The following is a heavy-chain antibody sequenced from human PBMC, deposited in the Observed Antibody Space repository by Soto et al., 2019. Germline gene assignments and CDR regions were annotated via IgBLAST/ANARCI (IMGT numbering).Heavy chain of an antibody. J-gene: IGHJ5*02. CDR1: GGTISSYY. CDR3: ARAPAATSFWFDP. D-gene: IGHD5-12*01. CDR2: IYYSGST. V-gene: IGHV4-59*01. Sequence: SETLSLTCTVSGGTISSYYWSWIRQPPGKGLEWIGYIYYSGSTNYNPSLKSRVTISVDTSKNQFSLKLSSVTAADTAVYYCARAPAATSFWFDPWGQGTLVTVYS.